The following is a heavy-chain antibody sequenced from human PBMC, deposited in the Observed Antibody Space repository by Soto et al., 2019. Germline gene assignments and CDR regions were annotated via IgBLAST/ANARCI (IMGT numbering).Heavy chain of an antibody. CDR3: ARHLPYCGGDCNSLDD. V-gene: IGHV4-59*08. J-gene: IGHJ4*02. D-gene: IGHD2-21*02. CDR1: GGSISYYY. CDR2: IYYSAST. Sequence: SETLSLSCTVSGGSISYYYWSWIRQPPGKGLELIGYIYYSASTNYSPSLKSRVTISVDTSKNQFSLNLSSVTASDTAVYYCARHLPYCGGDCNSLDDWGQGTLVTVS.